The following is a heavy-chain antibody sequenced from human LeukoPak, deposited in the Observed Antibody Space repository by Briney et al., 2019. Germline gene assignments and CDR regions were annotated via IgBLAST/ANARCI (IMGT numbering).Heavy chain of an antibody. J-gene: IGHJ6*03. CDR3: AKGVEDSGIYYYYYMDV. CDR2: VSGSGVST. D-gene: IGHD2-15*01. CDR1: GFTFSSYTFSTYA. V-gene: IGHV3-23*01. Sequence: PGGSLRLSCAASGFTFSSYTFSTYAMRWVRQAPGKGLEWVSAVSGSGVSTYFADSVKGRFTISRDNSKNTLYLQMNGLRAEDTAVYYCAKGVEDSGIYYYYYMDVWGKGTTVTVSS.